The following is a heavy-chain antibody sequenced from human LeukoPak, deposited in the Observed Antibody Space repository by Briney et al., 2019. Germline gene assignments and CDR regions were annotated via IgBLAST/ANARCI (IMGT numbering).Heavy chain of an antibody. CDR1: GFTFSSHG. CDR2: ISYDGSYK. CDR3: ARGHISVPALDY. J-gene: IGHJ4*02. Sequence: PGGSLRLSCAASGFTFSSHGMHWVRQAPGKGLEWVAVISYDGSYKYCADSVKGRFTISRDNPKNTLYLQMNSLRVEDTAVYYCARGHISVPALDYWGQGTLLTVSS. V-gene: IGHV3-30*03. D-gene: IGHD6-19*01.